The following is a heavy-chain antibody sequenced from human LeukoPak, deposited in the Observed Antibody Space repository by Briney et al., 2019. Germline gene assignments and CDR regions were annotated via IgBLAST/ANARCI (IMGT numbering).Heavy chain of an antibody. CDR3: GRLAHNAWFAIDF. Sequence: GGSLRLSCVASDFTFSFYWMTWVRQAPGKGLEWLANILPDGSRKYYVDSVKGRFTISRDNPKNSLYLHSNNLKAEDTAVYYCGRLAHNAWFAIDFWGQGALLTVSS. CDR2: ILPDGSRK. D-gene: IGHD3-10*01. V-gene: IGHV3-7*01. J-gene: IGHJ4*02. CDR1: DFTFSFYW.